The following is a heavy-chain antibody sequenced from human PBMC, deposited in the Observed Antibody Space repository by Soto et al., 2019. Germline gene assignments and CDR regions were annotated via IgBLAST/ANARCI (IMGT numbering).Heavy chain of an antibody. Sequence: PSQTLSLTCAISGDSVSSNSAAWNWIRQSPSRGLEWLGRTYYRSKWYNDYAVSVKSRITINPDTSKNQFSLQLNSVTPEDTAVYYCASAEPPPRGKFRSSSISYYFDYWGQGTLVTVSS. CDR1: GDSVSSNSAA. V-gene: IGHV6-1*01. CDR2: TYYRSKWYN. J-gene: IGHJ4*02. D-gene: IGHD6-6*01. CDR3: ASAEPPPRGKFRSSSISYYFDY.